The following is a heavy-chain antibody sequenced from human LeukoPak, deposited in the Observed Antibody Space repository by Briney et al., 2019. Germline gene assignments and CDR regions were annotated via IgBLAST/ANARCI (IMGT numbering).Heavy chain of an antibody. J-gene: IGHJ6*02. Sequence: PGGSLRLSCAASGFTFSSYSMNWVRQAPGKGLEWVSYISSSSSTIYYADSVKGRFTISRGNAKNSLYLQMNSLRAEDTAVYYCARDMLLWFGELFPSHGMDVWGQGTTVTVSS. CDR1: GFTFSSYS. CDR2: ISSSSSTI. V-gene: IGHV3-48*01. D-gene: IGHD3-10*01. CDR3: ARDMLLWFGELFPSHGMDV.